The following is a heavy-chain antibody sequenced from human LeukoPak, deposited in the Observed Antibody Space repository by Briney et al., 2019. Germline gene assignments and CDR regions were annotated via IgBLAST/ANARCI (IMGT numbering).Heavy chain of an antibody. Sequence: SDTLSLTCAVNGGSFSRYYWSWIRQPPGKGLEWIGEINHRGSTNYNPSLKSRVTISVDTSKNQFSLKLSSVTAADTAVYYCARDTRLSVFLHAAFDIWGQGTMVTVSS. CDR3: ARDTRLSVFLHAAFDI. CDR2: INHRGST. J-gene: IGHJ3*02. CDR1: GGSFSRYY. D-gene: IGHD3-16*02. V-gene: IGHV4-34*01.